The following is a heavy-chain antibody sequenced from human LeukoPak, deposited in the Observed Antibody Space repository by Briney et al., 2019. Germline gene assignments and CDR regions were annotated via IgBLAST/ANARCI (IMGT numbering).Heavy chain of an antibody. CDR3: AKDRVFGVVMDFDY. D-gene: IGHD3-3*01. CDR1: GFTFSDYT. V-gene: IGHV3-48*01. CDR2: ISGSSSTI. J-gene: IGHJ4*02. Sequence: GGSLRLSCAASGFTFSDYTMNWVRQAPGKGLEWVPYISGSSSTIYYADSVKGRFTISRDNSKNTLYLQMNSLRAEDTAVYYCAKDRVFGVVMDFDYWGQGTLVTVSS.